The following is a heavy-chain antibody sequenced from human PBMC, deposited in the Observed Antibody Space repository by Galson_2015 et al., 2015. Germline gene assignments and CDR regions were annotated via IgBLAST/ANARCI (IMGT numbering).Heavy chain of an antibody. V-gene: IGHV1-18*01. CDR2: ISAYNGNT. CDR1: GYTFTSYG. CDR3: ARELPDLLWFGEYLSGYYFDY. D-gene: IGHD3-10*01. J-gene: IGHJ4*02. Sequence: SVKVSCKASGYTFTSYGISWVRQAPGQGLEWMGWISAYNGNTNYAQKLQGRVTMTTDTSTSTAYMELRSLRSDDTAVYYCARELPDLLWFGEYLSGYYFDYWGQGTLVTVSS.